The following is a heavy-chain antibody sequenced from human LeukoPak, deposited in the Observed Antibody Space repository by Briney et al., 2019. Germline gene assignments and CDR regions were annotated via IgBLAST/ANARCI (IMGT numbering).Heavy chain of an antibody. CDR1: GFTFSSYA. J-gene: IGHJ6*02. Sequence: PGGSLRLSCAASGFTFSSYAMHWVRQAPGKGLEWVAVISYDGSNKYYADSVKGRFTISRDNSKYTLYLQMNSLRAEDTAVYYCAREVVLGHRHYYYGMDVWGQGTTVTVSS. CDR3: AREVVLGHRHYYYGMDV. D-gene: IGHD2-8*02. CDR2: ISYDGSNK. V-gene: IGHV3-30-3*01.